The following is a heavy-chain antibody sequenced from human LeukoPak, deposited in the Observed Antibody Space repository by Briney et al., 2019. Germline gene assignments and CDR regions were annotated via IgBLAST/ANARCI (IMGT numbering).Heavy chain of an antibody. V-gene: IGHV3-30*04. CDR1: GFTFSSYA. Sequence: GGSLRLSCAASGFTFSSYAMHWVRQAPGKGLEWVAVISYDGSNKYYADSVKGRFTISRDNSKNTLYLQMSSLRADDTAVYYCAKDTVSMLFAYYCNYMDVWGKGTTVTVSS. CDR2: ISYDGSNK. J-gene: IGHJ6*03. CDR3: AKDTVSMLFAYYCNYMDV. D-gene: IGHD5-18*01.